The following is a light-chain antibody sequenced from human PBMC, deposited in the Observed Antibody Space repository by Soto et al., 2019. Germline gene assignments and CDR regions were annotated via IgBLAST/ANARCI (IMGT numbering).Light chain of an antibody. CDR1: QSVSRNY. J-gene: IGKJ5*01. V-gene: IGKV3-20*01. CDR3: QQYGTSPLT. CDR2: DAS. Sequence: EIVLTQSPGTLSLSPGDSATLSCRASQSVSRNYLAWYQQKPGQAPRLLIFDASSRATGIPDRFSGSGSETDFTLTISRLEAEDFAVYHCQQYGTSPLTLGGGTRLEIK.